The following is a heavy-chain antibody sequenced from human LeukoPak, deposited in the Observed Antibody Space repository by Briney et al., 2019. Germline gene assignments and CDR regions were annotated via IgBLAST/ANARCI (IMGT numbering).Heavy chain of an antibody. D-gene: IGHD6-19*01. CDR1: GFTFSSYG. CDR3: AKDPGIAVAGSSGWFDP. Sequence: PGGSLRLSCAASGFTFSSYGMHWVRQAPGKGLEWVAVISYDGSNKYYADSVKGRFTISRDNSKNTLYLQMNSLRAEDTAVYYCAKDPGIAVAGSSGWFDPLGPGNPGHRLL. CDR2: ISYDGSNK. J-gene: IGHJ5*02. V-gene: IGHV3-30*18.